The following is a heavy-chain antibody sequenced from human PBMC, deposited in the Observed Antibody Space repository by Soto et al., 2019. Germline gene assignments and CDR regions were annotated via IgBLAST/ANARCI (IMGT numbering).Heavy chain of an antibody. D-gene: IGHD3-22*01. CDR3: ARGGEVVTMIVALTAYYFDY. J-gene: IGHJ4*02. Sequence: GASVKVSCKASGYTFTSYYMHWVRQAPGQGLEWMGIINPSGGSTSYAQKFQGRVTMTRDTSTSTVYMELSSLRSEDTAVYYCARGGEVVTMIVALTAYYFDYWGQGTLVTVSS. CDR2: INPSGGST. V-gene: IGHV1-46*01. CDR1: GYTFTSYY.